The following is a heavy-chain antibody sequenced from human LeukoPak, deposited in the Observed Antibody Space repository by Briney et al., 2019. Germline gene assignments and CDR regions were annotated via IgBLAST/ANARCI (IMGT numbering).Heavy chain of an antibody. CDR2: ISAYNGNT. Sequence: SVQVSRKASAYTFTSYGINWVRQAPGHGVEGMGWISAYNGNTNYAQKLHGRGTLTTDTSTSTTYIELRSLRSDDTAVYDCARDSVGLGATTSRALDYWGQGTLVTVSS. CDR3: ARDSVGLGATTSRALDY. J-gene: IGHJ4*02. D-gene: IGHD1-26*01. V-gene: IGHV1-18*01. CDR1: AYTFTSYG.